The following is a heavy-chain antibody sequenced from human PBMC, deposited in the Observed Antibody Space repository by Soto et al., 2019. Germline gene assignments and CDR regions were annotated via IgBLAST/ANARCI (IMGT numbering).Heavy chain of an antibody. J-gene: IGHJ3*02. CDR2: IWYDGSNK. CDR3: ARSLGANYDFWRGYGPHAFDI. CDR1: GFTFSSYG. V-gene: IGHV3-33*01. Sequence: QVQLVESGGGVVQPGRSLRLSCAASGFTFSSYGMHWVRQAPGKGLEWVAVIWYDGSNKYYADSVKGRFTISRDNSKNTLYLQMNSLRAEDTAVYYCARSLGANYDFWRGYGPHAFDIWGQGTMVTVSS. D-gene: IGHD3-3*01.